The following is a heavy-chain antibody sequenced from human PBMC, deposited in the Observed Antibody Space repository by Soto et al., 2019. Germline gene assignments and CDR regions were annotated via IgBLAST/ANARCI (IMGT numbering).Heavy chain of an antibody. CDR1: GGSCSGYY. CDR3: AIEAKRAPVAAAIDY. Sequence: PSETLSLTCAVYGGSCSGYYWSWIRQPPGKGLEWIGEINHSGSTNYNPSLKSRVTISVDTSKNQFSLKLSSVTAADTAVYYCAIEAKRAPVAAAIDYWPQGTLVTV. D-gene: IGHD6-19*01. J-gene: IGHJ4*02. V-gene: IGHV4-34*01. CDR2: INHSGST.